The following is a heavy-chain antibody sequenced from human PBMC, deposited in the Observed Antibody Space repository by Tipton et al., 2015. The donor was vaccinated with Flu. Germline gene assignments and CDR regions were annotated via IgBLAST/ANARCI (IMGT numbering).Heavy chain of an antibody. Sequence: TLSLTCAVSGYSIRSSNYYGGWIRQPAGKGLEWIGRIYTSGGTNYNPSLKSRVTISVDTSKNQFSLKLSSVTAADTAVYYCASAPTWAGSWGQGTLVTVSS. CDR1: GYSIRSSNYY. J-gene: IGHJ4*02. D-gene: IGHD3-10*01. V-gene: IGHV4-61*02. CDR2: IYTSGGT. CDR3: ASAPTWAGS.